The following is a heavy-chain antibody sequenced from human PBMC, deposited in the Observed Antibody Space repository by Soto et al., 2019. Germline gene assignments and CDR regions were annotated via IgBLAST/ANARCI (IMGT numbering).Heavy chain of an antibody. CDR3: ARMMKGDYTRFYYYYAMDV. D-gene: IGHD4-17*01. Sequence: QVQLEQSGSEVKRPGASLKVSCKTSGYTFTDYGISWVRQAPGQGLEWMGWITTYNDYTDYAQKFQGRVTMTTDTSTTTAYMELRSLTSDDTAVYYCARMMKGDYTRFYYYYAMDVWGQGTTVTVSS. V-gene: IGHV1-18*01. CDR1: GYTFTDYG. CDR2: ITTYNDYT. J-gene: IGHJ6*02.